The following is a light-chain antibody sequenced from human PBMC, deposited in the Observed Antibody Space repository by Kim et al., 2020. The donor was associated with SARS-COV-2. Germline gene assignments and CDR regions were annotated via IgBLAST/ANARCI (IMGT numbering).Light chain of an antibody. V-gene: IGLV4-69*01. CDR3: QTWGTGTVV. J-gene: IGLJ2*01. CDR1: SGHSSYS. CDR2: LNSDGSH. Sequence: ASVKLTCTQSSGHSSYSIAWHQQQPEKGPRYLMKLNSDGSHSKGDGIPDRFSGSSSGAERHLTISSLQSDDEADYYCQTWGTGTVVFGGGTQLTVL.